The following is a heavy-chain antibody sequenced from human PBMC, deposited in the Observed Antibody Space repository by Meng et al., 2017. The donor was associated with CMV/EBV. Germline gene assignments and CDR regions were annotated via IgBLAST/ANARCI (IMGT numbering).Heavy chain of an antibody. V-gene: IGHV1-18*01. D-gene: IGHD3-3*01. CDR3: ARDSFVLRFLEWFDPDLFDP. J-gene: IGHJ5*02. CDR2: ISAYNGNT. Sequence: ASVKVSCKASGYTFTSYGISWVRQAPGQGLEWMGWISAYNGNTNYAPKLQGRVTMTTDTSTSTAYMELRSLRSDDTAVYYCARDSFVLRFLEWFDPDLFDPWGQGTLVTVSS. CDR1: GYTFTSYG.